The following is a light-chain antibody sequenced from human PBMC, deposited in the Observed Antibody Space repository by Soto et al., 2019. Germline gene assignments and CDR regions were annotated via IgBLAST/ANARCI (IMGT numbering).Light chain of an antibody. CDR2: AAS. CDR1: QSIGTY. Sequence: DIQMTQSPSSLSASVGDRVSITCRASQSIGTYLNWYQQTPGNAPNLLIYAASSLQSGVPSRFSGSGSGTDFTLTISSLQPVDFASYYCQQSYSIPWTFGQGTQVEIK. J-gene: IGKJ1*01. CDR3: QQSYSIPWT. V-gene: IGKV1-39*01.